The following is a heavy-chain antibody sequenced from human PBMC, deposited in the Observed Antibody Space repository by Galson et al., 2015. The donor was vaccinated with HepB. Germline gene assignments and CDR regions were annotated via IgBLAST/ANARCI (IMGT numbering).Heavy chain of an antibody. CDR2: IDAGSGNT. V-gene: IGHV1-3*01. Sequence: SVKVSCKASGYTLTDYAMHWVRQAPGQRLEWMGWIDAGSGNTKYSQKFRGRLTMTRDTSASTAYMELSSLRSEDTAVYFCARGWFGELLDWPYYFDYWGQGTLVSVSS. J-gene: IGHJ4*02. CDR1: GYTLTDYA. CDR3: ARGWFGELLDWPYYFDY. D-gene: IGHD3-10*01.